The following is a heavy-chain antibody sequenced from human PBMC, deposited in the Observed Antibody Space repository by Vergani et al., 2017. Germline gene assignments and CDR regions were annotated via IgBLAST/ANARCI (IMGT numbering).Heavy chain of an antibody. CDR1: GFTLSNFG. CDR3: AKYLRDSTDRLPDS. D-gene: IGHD2-21*02. J-gene: IGHJ4*02. Sequence: QVQLVESAGGVVQPGGSLRLSCAASGFTLSNFGMHWIRQAPGKGLEWLAYIGKDGINTRYRDTVKGRFTVSRVTSKDILYLQMDSLRSEDTALYYCAKYLRDSTDRLPDSWGPGTLVIVSS. V-gene: IGHV3-30*02. CDR2: IGKDGINT.